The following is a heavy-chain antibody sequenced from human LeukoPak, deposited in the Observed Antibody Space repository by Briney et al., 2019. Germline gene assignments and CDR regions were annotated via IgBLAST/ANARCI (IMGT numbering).Heavy chain of an antibody. CDR2: IYHSGST. J-gene: IGHJ4*02. V-gene: IGHV4-39*07. D-gene: IGHD6-13*01. CDR1: GGSISSSRYY. Sequence: SSETLSLTCTGSGGSISSSRYYWGWIRQPPGKGLEWIGSIYHSGSTYYNPSLKSRVTISVDTSKNQISLKLTSVIAADTAVYYCARGATTAGLRSDYWGQGTLVTVSS. CDR3: ARGATTAGLRSDY.